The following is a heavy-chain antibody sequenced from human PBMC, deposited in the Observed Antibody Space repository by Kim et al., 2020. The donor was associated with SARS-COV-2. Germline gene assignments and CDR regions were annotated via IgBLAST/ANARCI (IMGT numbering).Heavy chain of an antibody. CDR2: ISWNSGSI. CDR3: AKGDGYFDL. CDR1: GFTFDDYA. J-gene: IGHJ2*01. Sequence: GGSLRLSCAASGFTFDDYAMHWVRQAPGKGLEWFSGISWNSGSIGYADSVKGRFTISRDNAKNSLYLQMNSLRAEDTALYYCAKGDGYFDLWGRGTLVTVSS. V-gene: IGHV3-9*01.